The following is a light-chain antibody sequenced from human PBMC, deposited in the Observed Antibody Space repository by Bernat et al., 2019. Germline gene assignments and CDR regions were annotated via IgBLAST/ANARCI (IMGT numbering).Light chain of an antibody. CDR2: HVS. V-gene: IGLV2-14*03. Sequence: QSALTQPASVSGSLGQSITISCTGTSSDVGGYNYVSWYQHHPGKAPKLMIYHVSSRPSGVSNRFSGSKSDNTASLTISGLQADDEADYYCSSYTGSTTLGFVFGSGTKVTVL. CDR1: SSDVGGYNY. CDR3: SSYTGSTTLGFV. J-gene: IGLJ1*01.